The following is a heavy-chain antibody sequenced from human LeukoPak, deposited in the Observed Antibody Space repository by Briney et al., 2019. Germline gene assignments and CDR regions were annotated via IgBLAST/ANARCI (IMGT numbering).Heavy chain of an antibody. CDR2: ISDSGDTT. J-gene: IGHJ4*02. CDR1: GFTFSSYA. V-gene: IGHV3-23*01. CDR3: AKGGGGGGSGSSSIFDY. D-gene: IGHD3-10*01. Sequence: GGSLRLSCAASGFTFSSYAMSWVRQAPGKGLEWVSRISDSGDTTHYGDSVKGRFTISRDNSKNTLYLQMVSLRAEDTAVYYCAKGGGGGGSGSSSIFDYWGQGTLVTVSS.